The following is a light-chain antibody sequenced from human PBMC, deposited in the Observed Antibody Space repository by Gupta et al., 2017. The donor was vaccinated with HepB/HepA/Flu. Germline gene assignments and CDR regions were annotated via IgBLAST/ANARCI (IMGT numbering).Light chain of an antibody. CDR1: SLRRYH. V-gene: IGLV3-19*01. CDR2: VQN. Sequence: SSELTQDPAVSVALGQTVTSTCQGDSLRRYHASWYQQKPGQAPLLVSYVQNDRPSGIPDRFSGSTSGNAAALTTPRAPAEDEADDDEHFRDSSDEHLGVFGGGTKLTVL. J-gene: IGLJ3*02. CDR3: HFRDSSDEHLGV.